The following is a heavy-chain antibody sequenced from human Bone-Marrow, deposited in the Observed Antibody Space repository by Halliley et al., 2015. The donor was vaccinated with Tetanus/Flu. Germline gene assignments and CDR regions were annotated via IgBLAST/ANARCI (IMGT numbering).Heavy chain of an antibody. D-gene: IGHD3-3*01. J-gene: IGHJ4*02. CDR3: VRDPRITIFGVVKAPK. V-gene: IGHV4-30-4*01. CDR2: IFYSGSS. Sequence: YIFYSGSSFYNPSLQSRVSMSVDPSKNQFSLRLSSVTAADTAFYYCVRDPRITIFGVVKAPKWGQGTLVTVSS.